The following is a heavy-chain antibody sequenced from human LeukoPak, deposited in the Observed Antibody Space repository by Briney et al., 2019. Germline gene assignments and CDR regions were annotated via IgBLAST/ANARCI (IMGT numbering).Heavy chain of an antibody. CDR3: ARGSSDFGGDCCGAFDI. CDR2: IYYSGST. D-gene: IGHD2-21*02. J-gene: IGHJ3*02. V-gene: IGHV4-30-4*01. CDR1: GGSISSGVYY. Sequence: SETLSLTCTVSGGSISSGVYYWSWIRQPPGKGLEWIGYIYYSGSTYYNPSLKIRVTISVDTSNNQFSLKLSSVTAADTAVYYCARGSSDFGGDCCGAFDIWGEGTMVSVSS.